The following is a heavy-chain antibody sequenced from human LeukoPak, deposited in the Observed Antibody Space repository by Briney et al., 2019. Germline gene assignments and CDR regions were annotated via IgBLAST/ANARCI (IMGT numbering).Heavy chain of an antibody. J-gene: IGHJ4*02. D-gene: IGHD2-8*01. CDR1: GFTFNRYW. V-gene: IGHV3-7*01. Sequence: GGSLKLSCAASGFTFNRYWMIWVRQAPGKGLDWVANIKQDGSEKYYVDSVKGRFTISRDNVQNSLYLVINSLRAKDTAIYYCATIYCSNGVCYYFDYWGQGTLVTVSS. CDR3: ATIYCSNGVCYYFDY. CDR2: IKQDGSEK.